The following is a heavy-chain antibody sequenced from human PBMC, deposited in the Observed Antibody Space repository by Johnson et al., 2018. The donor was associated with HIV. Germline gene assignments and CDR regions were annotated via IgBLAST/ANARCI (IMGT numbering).Heavy chain of an antibody. CDR3: ARDRGAFDI. V-gene: IGHV3-30-3*01. CDR1: GFTFSGYA. CDR2: ISYDGSTK. J-gene: IGHJ3*02. Sequence: VQLVESGGGVVQPGRSLRLSCVGSGFTFSGYAMHWVRQAPGKGLEWVAFISYDGSTKYYADSVKGRFTISRDNSKNTLYLQMNSLRAEDTAVYYCARDRGAFDIWGQGTMVTVSS.